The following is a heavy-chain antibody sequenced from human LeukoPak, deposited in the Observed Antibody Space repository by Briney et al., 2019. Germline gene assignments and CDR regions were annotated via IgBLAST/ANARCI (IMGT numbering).Heavy chain of an antibody. CDR3: ERDLSYSSSWYLGHLDY. D-gene: IGHD6-13*01. J-gene: IGHJ4*02. CDR2: INPNSGGT. V-gene: IGHV1-2*02. CDR1: GYTFTGYY. Sequence: ASVKVSCKASGYTFTGYYMHWVRQAPGQGLEWMGWINPNSGGTNYAQKFQGRVTMTRDTSISTAYMELSRLRSDDTAVYYCERDLSYSSSWYLGHLDYWGQGTLVTVSS.